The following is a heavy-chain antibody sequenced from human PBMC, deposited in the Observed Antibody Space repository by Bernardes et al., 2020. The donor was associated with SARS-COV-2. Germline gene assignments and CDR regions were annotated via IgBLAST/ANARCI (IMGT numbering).Heavy chain of an antibody. V-gene: IGHV3-73*01. CDR3: TGDYLY. CDR1: GFNFSGSA. J-gene: IGHJ4*02. Sequence: GGSLRLSCAASGFNFSGSAIQWVRQPSGKGLEWIGRIRSKPKGYATTYAASLKGRFVISRDDSRNTAYLQIHSLKIEDTAMYYCTGDYLYWDQGTLVSVSS. D-gene: IGHD4-17*01. CDR2: IRSKPKGYAT.